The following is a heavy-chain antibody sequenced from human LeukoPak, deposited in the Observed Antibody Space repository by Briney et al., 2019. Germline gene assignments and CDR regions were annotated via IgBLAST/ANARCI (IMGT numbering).Heavy chain of an antibody. J-gene: IGHJ6*03. V-gene: IGHV4-34*01. CDR2: IYYSGST. CDR3: ARDGVGGGSSSWLRNYYYYYMDV. D-gene: IGHD6-13*01. CDR1: GGSFSGYH. Sequence: SETLSLTCAVYGGSFSGYHWSWIRQPPGKGLEWIGSIYYSGSTYYNPSLKSRVTISVDTSKNQFSLKLSSVTAADTAVYYCARDGVGGGSSSWLRNYYYYYMDVWGKGTTVTVSS.